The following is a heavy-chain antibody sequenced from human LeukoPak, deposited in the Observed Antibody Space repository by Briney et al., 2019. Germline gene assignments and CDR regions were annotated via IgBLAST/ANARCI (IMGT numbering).Heavy chain of an antibody. CDR2: LGTDGTYT. CDR1: GFNLRDYW. Sequence: GGSLRLSCAASGFNLRDYWMHWVRQAPGKGLVWVSRLGTDGTYTNYADSVTGRFTISRDNAKNTLYLQMDSLRAEDTSFYYCVRDPSNSGNWFDLWGQGTLVTVSS. V-gene: IGHV3-74*01. CDR3: VRDPSNSGNWFDL. D-gene: IGHD4-11*01. J-gene: IGHJ5*02.